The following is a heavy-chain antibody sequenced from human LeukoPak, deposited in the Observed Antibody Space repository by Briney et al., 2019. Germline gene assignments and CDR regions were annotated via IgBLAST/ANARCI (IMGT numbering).Heavy chain of an antibody. J-gene: IGHJ4*02. CDR1: GFTFSSYW. V-gene: IGHV3-23*01. Sequence: GGSLRLSCAASGFTFSSYWMSWVRQAPGKGLEWVSAISGSGGSTYYADSVKGRFTISRDNSKNTLYLQMNSLRAEDTAVYYCAKVKGYSYGSFDYWGQGTLVTVSS. CDR2: ISGSGGST. D-gene: IGHD5-18*01. CDR3: AKVKGYSYGSFDY.